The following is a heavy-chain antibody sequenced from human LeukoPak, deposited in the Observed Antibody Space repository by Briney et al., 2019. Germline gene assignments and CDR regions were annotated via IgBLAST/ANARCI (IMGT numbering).Heavy chain of an antibody. CDR2: IYYSGST. Sequence: KPSETLSLTCTVSGGSISSHYWSWIRQPPGKGLEWIGYIYYSGSTNYNPSLKSRVTMSVDTSKNQFSLKMSSVTVADTAVYYCARDLGGWGFDSWGQGTLVTVSS. CDR3: ARDLGGWGFDS. V-gene: IGHV4-59*11. D-gene: IGHD6-19*01. CDR1: GGSISSHY. J-gene: IGHJ4*02.